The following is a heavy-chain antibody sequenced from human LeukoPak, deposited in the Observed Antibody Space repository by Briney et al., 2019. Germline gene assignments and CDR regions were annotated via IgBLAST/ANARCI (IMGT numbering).Heavy chain of an antibody. CDR2: ISYDGSNK. CDR3: ARDREGYCSSTSCYKGGGFDY. V-gene: IGHV3-30-3*01. D-gene: IGHD2-2*02. Sequence: PGRSLRLSCAASGFTFSSYAMHWVRQAPGKGLEWVAVISYDGSNKYYADSVKGRFTISRDNSKNTLYLQMNSLRAEDTAVYYCARDREGYCSSTSCYKGGGFDYWGQGTLVTVSS. J-gene: IGHJ4*02. CDR1: GFTFSSYA.